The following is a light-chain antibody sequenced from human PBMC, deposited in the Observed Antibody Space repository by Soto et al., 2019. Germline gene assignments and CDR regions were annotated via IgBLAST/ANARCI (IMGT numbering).Light chain of an antibody. V-gene: IGLV4-69*01. Sequence: QPVLTQSPSASASLGASVKLTCTLSSGHSNYAIAWHQQQAGKGPRYLMKLNSDGSHSKGDGIPDRFSGSSSGAERYLTISSLQSEDEADYYCQTWGTGIRVFGGGTKLTVL. CDR3: QTWGTGIRV. CDR1: SGHSNYA. J-gene: IGLJ2*01. CDR2: LNSDGSH.